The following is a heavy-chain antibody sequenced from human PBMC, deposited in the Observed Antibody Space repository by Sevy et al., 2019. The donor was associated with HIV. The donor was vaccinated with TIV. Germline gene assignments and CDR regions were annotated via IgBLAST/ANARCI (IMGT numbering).Heavy chain of an antibody. J-gene: IGHJ6*02. D-gene: IGHD5-12*01. V-gene: IGHV3-48*01. Sequence: GGSLRLSCAASGFTFSNYNMNWVRQAPGKGLEWASYISSSSNTIYYVDSVNGRFTISRDNDKNSLYLEMNSLRAEDTAVYYCAREGGYSDQGMDVWGLGTTVTVSS. CDR3: AREGGYSDQGMDV. CDR2: ISSSSNTI. CDR1: GFTFSNYN.